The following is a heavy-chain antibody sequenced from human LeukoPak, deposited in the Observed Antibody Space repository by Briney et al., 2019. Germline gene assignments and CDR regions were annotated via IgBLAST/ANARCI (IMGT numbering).Heavy chain of an antibody. Sequence: SETLSLTCAVSGGSISSNSYYWGWIRQPPGKGLEWIGSIYYSGSTNYNPSLKSRVTISEDTSKNQFSLKLSSVTAADTAVYYCAGVTSGQFYFFHYWGQGVLVTVSS. CDR1: GGSISSNSYY. CDR2: IYYSGST. V-gene: IGHV4-39*07. J-gene: IGHJ4*02. CDR3: AGVTSGQFYFFHY. D-gene: IGHD2-15*01.